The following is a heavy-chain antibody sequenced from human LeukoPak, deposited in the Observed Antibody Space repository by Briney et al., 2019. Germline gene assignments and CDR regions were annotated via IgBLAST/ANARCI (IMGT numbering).Heavy chain of an antibody. Sequence: GGSLRLSCAASGFTFSSYWMHWVRQAPGKGLVWVSVIYSGGSTYYADSVKGRFTISRDNSKNTLYLQMNSLRAEDTAVYYCARHRQTKYSSSWDLDYWGQGTLVTVSS. J-gene: IGHJ4*02. D-gene: IGHD6-6*01. V-gene: IGHV3-66*04. CDR3: ARHRQTKYSSSWDLDY. CDR2: IYSGGST. CDR1: GFTFSSYW.